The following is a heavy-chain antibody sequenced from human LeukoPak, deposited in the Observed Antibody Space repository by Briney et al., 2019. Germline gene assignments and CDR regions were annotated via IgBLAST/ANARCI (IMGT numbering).Heavy chain of an antibody. CDR2: IYTSGST. Sequence: PSETLSLTCTVSGGSISSGSYHWSWIRQPAGKGLDWFGRIYTSGSTNYNPSVKSRVTISVDTSKIQYSLKLSSVTAADTAVYYCARTGGYYGSGSSAPSRYYYDMDVWGKGPTVSVSS. CDR3: ARTGGYYGSGSSAPSRYYYDMDV. D-gene: IGHD3-10*01. J-gene: IGHJ6*03. V-gene: IGHV4-61*02. CDR1: GGSISSGSYH.